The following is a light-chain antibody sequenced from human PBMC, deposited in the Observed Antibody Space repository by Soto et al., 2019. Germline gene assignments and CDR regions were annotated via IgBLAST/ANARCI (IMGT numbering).Light chain of an antibody. V-gene: IGKV1-39*01. Sequence: DIQMTQSPPSLSASVGDRVTITCRASETITDFLNWYQLKPGKAPKLLIYSASNLQPGVPSRFSGSGYGTAFTLTLSGLQHEDSATLYCQQNFSPFVTFGAGTKVEV. CDR3: QQNFSPFVT. CDR2: SAS. J-gene: IGKJ4*01. CDR1: ETITDF.